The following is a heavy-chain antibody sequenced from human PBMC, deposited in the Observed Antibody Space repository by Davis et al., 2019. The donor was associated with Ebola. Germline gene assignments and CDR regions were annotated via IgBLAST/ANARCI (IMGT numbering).Heavy chain of an antibody. V-gene: IGHV4-59*08. Sequence: MPSETLSLTCTVSGGSVSNYYWSWIRQPPGKGLEWIGYIYYRGSTNYNPSLKSRVTILVDTSKNQFSLKLSSVTAADTAVYYCARGGYCSSTSCYGYYYYGMDVWGQGTTVTVSS. CDR2: IYYRGST. D-gene: IGHD2-2*01. J-gene: IGHJ6*02. CDR3: ARGGYCSSTSCYGYYYYGMDV. CDR1: GGSVSNYY.